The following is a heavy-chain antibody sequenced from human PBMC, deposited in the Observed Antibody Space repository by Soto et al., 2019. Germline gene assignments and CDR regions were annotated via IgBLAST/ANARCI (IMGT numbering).Heavy chain of an antibody. V-gene: IGHV3-53*01. Sequence: EVQLVESGGGLIQPGGSLRLSCAVSGFSVSNTYMSWVRQAPGKGLEWISVIYRGRATYYADSVKGRFTISRDDSRNTVYLQMNSLTTEDTAVYFCARDRSDSLRADSFDIWGQGTMVTVSS. D-gene: IGHD6-25*01. CDR2: IYRGRAT. J-gene: IGHJ3*02. CDR1: GFSVSNTY. CDR3: ARDRSDSLRADSFDI.